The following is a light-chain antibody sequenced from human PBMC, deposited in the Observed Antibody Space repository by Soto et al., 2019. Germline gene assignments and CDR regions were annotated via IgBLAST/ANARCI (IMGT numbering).Light chain of an antibody. CDR3: QQYGSFIT. J-gene: IGKJ5*01. CDR1: QSVSSSY. CDR2: GAS. Sequence: IVLTHSPATLSMSPGESAPLSCRASQSVSSSYLTWYQQKPGQAPRLLIYGASTRATGIPARFSGSGSGTDFTLTISRLEPEDFAVYYCQQYGSFITFGQGTRLEIK. V-gene: IGKV3-20*01.